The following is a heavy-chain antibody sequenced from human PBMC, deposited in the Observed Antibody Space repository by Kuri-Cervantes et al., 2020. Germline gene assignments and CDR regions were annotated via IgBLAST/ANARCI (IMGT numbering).Heavy chain of an antibody. CDR2: IIPIFGTA. Sequence: SVKVSCKASGYTFTNYAIHWVRQAPGQGLEWMGGIIPIFGTANYAQKFQGRVTITADESTSTAYMELSSLRSEDTAVYYCASPKASSSWYRYDYWGQGTLVTVSS. CDR3: ASPKASSSWYRYDY. V-gene: IGHV1-69*13. J-gene: IGHJ4*02. CDR1: GYTFTNYA. D-gene: IGHD6-13*01.